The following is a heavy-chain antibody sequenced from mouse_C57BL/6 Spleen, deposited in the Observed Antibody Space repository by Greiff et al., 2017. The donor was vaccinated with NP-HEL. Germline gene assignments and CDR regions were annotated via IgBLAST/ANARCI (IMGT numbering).Heavy chain of an antibody. V-gene: IGHV5-17*01. D-gene: IGHD3-3*01. CDR3: ARASLGTSYYFDY. J-gene: IGHJ2*01. Sequence: EVQRVESGGGLVKPGGSLKLSCAASGFTFSDYGMHWVRQAPEKGLEWVAYISSGSSTIYYADTVKGRFTISRDNAKNTLFLQMTSLRSEDTAMYYCARASLGTSYYFDYWGQGTTLTVSS. CDR2: ISSGSSTI. CDR1: GFTFSDYG.